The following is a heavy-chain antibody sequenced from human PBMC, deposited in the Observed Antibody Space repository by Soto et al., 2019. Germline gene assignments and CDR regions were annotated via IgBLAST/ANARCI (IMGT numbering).Heavy chain of an antibody. D-gene: IGHD4-17*01. CDR1: GFTFSSYW. V-gene: IGHV3-7*01. CDR3: ARYQANLPDDYGDYALSSYYYMDV. CDR2: IKQDGSEK. J-gene: IGHJ6*03. Sequence: GGSLRLSCAASGFTFSSYWMSWVRQAPGKGLEWVANIKQDGSEKYYVDSVKGRFTISRDNAKNSLYLQMNSLRAEDTAVYYCARYQANLPDDYGDYALSSYYYMDVWGKGTTVTVSS.